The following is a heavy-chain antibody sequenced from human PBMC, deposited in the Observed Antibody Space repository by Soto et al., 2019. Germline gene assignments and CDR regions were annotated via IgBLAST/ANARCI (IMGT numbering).Heavy chain of an antibody. Sequence: QVQLQESGPGLVKPSETLSLTCTVSGGSISTYYWSWIRQPPVKGLEWIGYIYDSGSTNYNPSLNSRVIIAVDTSKNQCSLTLSSVTAADTAVYYCAGDSAASTFSAFDIWCQGTMVTASS. CDR3: AGDSAASTFSAFDI. D-gene: IGHD2-15*01. V-gene: IGHV4-59*01. CDR2: IYDSGST. J-gene: IGHJ3*02. CDR1: GGSISTYY.